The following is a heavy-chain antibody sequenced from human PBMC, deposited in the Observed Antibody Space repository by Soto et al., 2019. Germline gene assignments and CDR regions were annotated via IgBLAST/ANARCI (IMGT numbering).Heavy chain of an antibody. D-gene: IGHD6-13*01. J-gene: IGHJ4*02. Sequence: SVKVSCKASGGTFSSYAISWVRQAPGQGLEWMGGIIPIFGTANYAQKFQGRVTITADKSTSTAYMELSSLRSEDTAVYYCARDLIAAAGHFDYWGQGTLVTVSS. CDR1: GGTFSSYA. CDR3: ARDLIAAAGHFDY. CDR2: IIPIFGTA. V-gene: IGHV1-69*06.